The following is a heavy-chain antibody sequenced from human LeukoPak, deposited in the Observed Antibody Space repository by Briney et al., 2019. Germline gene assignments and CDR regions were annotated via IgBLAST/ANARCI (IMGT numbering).Heavy chain of an antibody. V-gene: IGHV1-69*13. CDR1: GGTFSSYA. CDR2: IIPIFGTA. J-gene: IGHJ5*02. Sequence: ASVKVSCKASGGTFSSYAISWVRQAPGQGLEWMGGIIPIFGTANYAQKFQGRVTITADESTSTAYMELSSLRSEDTAVYYCASQVGGIAAAGMSWFDPWGQGTLVTVSS. D-gene: IGHD6-13*01. CDR3: ASQVGGIAAAGMSWFDP.